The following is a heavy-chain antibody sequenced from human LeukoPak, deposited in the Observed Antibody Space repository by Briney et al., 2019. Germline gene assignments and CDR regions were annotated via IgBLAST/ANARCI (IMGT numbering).Heavy chain of an antibody. D-gene: IGHD5-18*01. V-gene: IGHV3-9*01. CDR2: ISWNSGSI. CDR1: VFTFDDYA. J-gene: IGHJ4*02. CDR3: ARDSRGYSYGDNFDY. Sequence: GGSLRLSCAASVFTFDDYAMHWVRQAPGKGLEWVSGISWNSGSIGYADSVKGRFTISRDNAKNSLYLQMNSLRAEDTAVYYCARDSRGYSYGDNFDYWGQGTLVTVSS.